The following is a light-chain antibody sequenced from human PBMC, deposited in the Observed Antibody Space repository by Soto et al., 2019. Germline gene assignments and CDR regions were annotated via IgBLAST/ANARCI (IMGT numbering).Light chain of an antibody. V-gene: IGKV1-39*01. CDR1: KSISSY. CDR2: AAS. CDR3: QQSYSTPRT. Sequence: DIQMTQSPSSLSASVGDGVTITCRESKSISSYLNWYQEKPGKAPKLLIYAASSLQSGVPSWFSGSVAGTDFTLTISSLQHEDFAAYYCQQSYSTPRTFGQGTKVDIK. J-gene: IGKJ1*01.